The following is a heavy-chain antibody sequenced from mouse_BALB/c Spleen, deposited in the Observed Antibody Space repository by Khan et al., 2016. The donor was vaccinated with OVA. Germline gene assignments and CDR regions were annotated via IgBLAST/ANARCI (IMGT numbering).Heavy chain of an antibody. Sequence: QIQLVQSGPELKKPGETVKISCKASGYTFTNYGMNWVRQAPGKGLKWMGWINTSTGEPTYADDFRGRFAFSLETSASTAYLQINNLKDEDTATYFCAIVGYSGTMDYWGQGTSVTVSS. D-gene: IGHD1-3*01. CDR1: GYTFTNYG. CDR2: INTSTGEP. CDR3: AIVGYSGTMDY. V-gene: IGHV9-3-1*01. J-gene: IGHJ4*01.